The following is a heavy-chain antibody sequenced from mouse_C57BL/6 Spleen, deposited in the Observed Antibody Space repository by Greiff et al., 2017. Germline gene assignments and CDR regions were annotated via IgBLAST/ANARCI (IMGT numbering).Heavy chain of an antibody. V-gene: IGHV1-53*01. CDR2: INPSNGGT. CDR3: AGRGLYYDYDGWYLGV. D-gene: IGHD2-4*01. Sequence: QVQLQQPGTELVKPGASVKLSCKASGYTFTSYWMHWVKQRPGQGLEWIGNINPSNGGTNYNEKVKSKATLTVEKSSSTAYLQLSSLTSEDSSVYYCAGRGLYYDYDGWYLGVRGPCTTGTVSS. J-gene: IGHJ1*01. CDR1: GYTFTSYW.